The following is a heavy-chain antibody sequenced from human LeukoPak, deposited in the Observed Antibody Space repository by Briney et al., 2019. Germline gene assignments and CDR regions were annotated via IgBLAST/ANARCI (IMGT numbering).Heavy chain of an antibody. CDR1: GFSLSTRRVG. D-gene: IGHD6-13*01. J-gene: IGHJ3*02. V-gene: IGHV2-5*02. CDR3: AHRLRIAGTYAFDI. Sequence: SGPTLVNPPPTLTLTCTFSGFSLSTRRVGVGWIRQPPGKALEWLAPIYWDDDKRYSPSLKSRLTINKDTSKNQVVLTMTNMDPVDTATYYCAHRLRIAGTYAFDIWGQGTMVTVSS. CDR2: IYWDDDK.